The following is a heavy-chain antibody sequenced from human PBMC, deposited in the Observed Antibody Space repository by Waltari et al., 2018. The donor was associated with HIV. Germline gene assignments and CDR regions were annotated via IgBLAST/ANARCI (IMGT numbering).Heavy chain of an antibody. CDR3: ARHALRVGAAYWNFDL. Sequence: QLQLQESGPGLVKPSETLSLTCTVSGGSVSSSSYFWGWIRQPPGKGLERVGRIYYTGRAYSNPSLKIRVTISVDTSKNQFSLKVTSVTAADTAVYYCARHALRVGAAYWNFDLWGRGTLVTVSS. V-gene: IGHV4-39*01. J-gene: IGHJ2*01. D-gene: IGHD1-26*01. CDR2: IYYTGRA. CDR1: GGSVSSSSYF.